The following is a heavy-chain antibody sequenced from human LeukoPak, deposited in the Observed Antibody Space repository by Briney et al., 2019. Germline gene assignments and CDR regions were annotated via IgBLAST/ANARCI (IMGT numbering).Heavy chain of an antibody. CDR3: ARLPGLGSYFDY. V-gene: IGHV4-34*01. J-gene: IGHJ4*02. D-gene: IGHD3/OR15-3a*01. CDR1: GVSFSGYY. CDR2: INHSGST. Sequence: NASETLSLTCAVYGVSFSGYYWSWIRQPPGKGLEWIGEINHSGSTNYNPSLKSRVTISADTSKNQFSLKLSSVTAADTAVYYCARLPGLGSYFDYWGQGTLVTVSS.